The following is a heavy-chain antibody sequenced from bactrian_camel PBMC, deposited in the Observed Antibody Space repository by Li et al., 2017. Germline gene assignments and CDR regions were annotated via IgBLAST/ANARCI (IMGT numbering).Heavy chain of an antibody. J-gene: IGHJ6*01. CDR1: GFTFSTYA. CDR3: AIDMVFGY. V-gene: IGHV3S31*01. Sequence: DVQLVESGGGLVQPGGSLRLSCAASGFTFSTYAMSWVRQAPGKGLEWVSRIIHDGDTTSYADSVKGRFTISRDDAKNTVYLKLNSLRTEDTAMYYCAIDMVFGYWGKGTQVTVS. D-gene: IGHD3*01. CDR2: IIHDGDTT.